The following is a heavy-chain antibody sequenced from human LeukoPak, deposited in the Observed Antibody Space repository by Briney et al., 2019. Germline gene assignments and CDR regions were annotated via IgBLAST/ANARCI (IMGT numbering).Heavy chain of an antibody. V-gene: IGHV3-66*01. J-gene: IGHJ4*02. Sequence: GGSLRLSCAASGFTVSSNYMSWVRQAPGKGLEWVSVIYSGGSTYYTDSLRGRFTISRDNSKNTLYLQMNSLRAEDTAVYYCARVRAVAAGNNNFDYWGQGTLVTVSS. CDR1: GFTVSSNY. CDR2: IYSGGST. CDR3: ARVRAVAAGNNNFDY. D-gene: IGHD6-13*01.